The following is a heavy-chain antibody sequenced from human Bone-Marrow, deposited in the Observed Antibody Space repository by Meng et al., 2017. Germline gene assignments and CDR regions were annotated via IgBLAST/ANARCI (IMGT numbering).Heavy chain of an antibody. D-gene: IGHD5-12*01. Sequence: SETLSLTCTVSGGSISSGGYYWSWIRQHPGKGLEWIGYIYYSGSTYYNPSLKSRVTISVDTSKNQFSLKLSSVTAADTAVYYCARGVDYPPPGFPLDIWGQGTMVTVSS. CDR3: ARGVDYPPPGFPLDI. CDR1: GGSISSGGYY. CDR2: IYYSGST. J-gene: IGHJ3*02. V-gene: IGHV4-61*08.